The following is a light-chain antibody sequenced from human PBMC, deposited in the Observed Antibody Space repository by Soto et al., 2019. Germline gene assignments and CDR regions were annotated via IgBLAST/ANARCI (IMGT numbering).Light chain of an antibody. CDR2: DDS. CDR3: QVGDSSSVRLYV. Sequence: SYELTQPPSVSVAPGQTARITCGGKNMGRKSVHGYQQKLGQAPVMVVYDDSVRPSGIPERFSDSNSGNTATLTISRVEAGDESDYYCQVGDSSSVRLYVLGTGTKLTVL. J-gene: IGLJ1*01. CDR1: NMGRKS. V-gene: IGLV3-21*02.